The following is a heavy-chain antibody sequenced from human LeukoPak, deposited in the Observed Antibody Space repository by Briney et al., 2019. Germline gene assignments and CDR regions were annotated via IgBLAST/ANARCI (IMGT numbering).Heavy chain of an antibody. CDR1: GYTFTSYG. Sequence: ASVKVSFKASGYTFTSYGSSWVRQAPGQGLEWMGWINAYNGNTNYAQKLQGRVTMTTDTSTRTASMALRRLRFDDTGVYYCARDRRLRLGELSLFRPKWFDPWGQGTLVTVSS. D-gene: IGHD3-16*02. CDR2: INAYNGNT. CDR3: ARDRRLRLGELSLFRPKWFDP. J-gene: IGHJ5*02. V-gene: IGHV1-18*04.